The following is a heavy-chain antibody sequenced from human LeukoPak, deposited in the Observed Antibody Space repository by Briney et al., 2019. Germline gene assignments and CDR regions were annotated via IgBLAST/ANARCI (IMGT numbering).Heavy chain of an antibody. D-gene: IGHD1-14*01. CDR1: GGSISSGSYY. CDR3: ARVNFRTGGSVDP. CDR2: IYTSGST. V-gene: IGHV4-61*02. J-gene: IGHJ5*02. Sequence: SETLSLTCTVSGGSISSGSYYWNWIRQPAGKGLEWIGRIYTSGSTNYNPSLKSRVTISVDTSKNQFSLKLSSVTAADTAVYYCARVNFRTGGSVDPWGQGTLVTVSS.